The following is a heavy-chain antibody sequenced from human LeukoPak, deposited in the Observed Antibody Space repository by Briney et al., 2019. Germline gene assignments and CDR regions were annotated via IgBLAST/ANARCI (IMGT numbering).Heavy chain of an antibody. V-gene: IGHV3-53*01. CDR1: GFTVSSSY. J-gene: IGHJ4*02. CDR2: IYSDGST. D-gene: IGHD6-13*01. CDR3: ARAPPPGYRNSWLCYFDY. Sequence: GGSLRLSCAASGFTVSSSYMSWVRQAPGKGLDWVSVIYSDGSTYYADSVRGRFTISRDNSKNTLYLQMNSLRAEDTAMYYCARAPPPGYRNSWLCYFDYWGQGTLVTVSS.